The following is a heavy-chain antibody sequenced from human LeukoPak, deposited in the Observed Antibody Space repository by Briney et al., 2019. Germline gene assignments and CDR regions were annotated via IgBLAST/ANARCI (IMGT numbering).Heavy chain of an antibody. CDR2: ISRSGSSI. J-gene: IGHJ4*02. D-gene: IGHD3-16*02. CDR1: GFTFSDYY. Sequence: GGSLRLSRAASGFTFSDYYMNWIRQAPGKGLEWVSYISRSGSSIYYADSVKGRFIISRDNAKNSLSLQMNSLRAEDTAVYYCARRYQGGFDYWGQGALVTVSS. V-gene: IGHV3-11*04. CDR3: ARRYQGGFDY.